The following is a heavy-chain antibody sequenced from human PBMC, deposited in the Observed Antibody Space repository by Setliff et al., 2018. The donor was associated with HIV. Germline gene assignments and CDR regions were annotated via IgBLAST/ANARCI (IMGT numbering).Heavy chain of an antibody. Sequence: SETLSLTCTVSGGSITGHYWSWIRQPPGKGLEWIGYIHYSGSSNYNPSLKSRVTMTRDTSTNTVYMELSSLRSEDTAVYYCARGWESRYQLLPGPFDYWGQGTLVTVSS. CDR1: GGSITGHY. CDR3: ARGWESRYQLLPGPFDY. D-gene: IGHD2-2*01. V-gene: IGHV4-59*11. J-gene: IGHJ4*02. CDR2: IHYSGSS.